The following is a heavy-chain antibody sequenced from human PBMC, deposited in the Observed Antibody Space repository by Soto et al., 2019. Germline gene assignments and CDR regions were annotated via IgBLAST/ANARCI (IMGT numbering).Heavy chain of an antibody. CDR1: GFTFSSYA. Sequence: PGGSLRLSCAASGFTFSSYAMSWVRQAPGKGLEWVSAISGSGGSTYYADSVKGRFTISRDNSKNTLYLQMNSLRAEDTAVYYCAKVDIVVVPAATGNDYWGQGTLVTVSS. CDR3: AKVDIVVVPAATGNDY. J-gene: IGHJ4*02. D-gene: IGHD2-2*01. CDR2: ISGSGGST. V-gene: IGHV3-23*01.